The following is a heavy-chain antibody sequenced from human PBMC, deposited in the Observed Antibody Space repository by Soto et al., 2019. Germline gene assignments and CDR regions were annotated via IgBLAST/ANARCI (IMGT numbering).Heavy chain of an antibody. CDR1: GGSISSYY. CDR2: IYYSGST. D-gene: IGHD3-9*01. CDR3: GRDGGGGLRYFDWLHAFDI. J-gene: IGHJ3*02. V-gene: IGHV4-59*01. Sequence: QVQLQESGPGLVKPSETLSLTCTVSGGSISSYYWSWIRQPPGKGLEWIGYIYYSGSTNYNPSLKGRVTISVDTSKNQFSLKGGAVTAADTAVYYWGRDGGGGLRYFDWLHAFDIWGQGTMVTVSS.